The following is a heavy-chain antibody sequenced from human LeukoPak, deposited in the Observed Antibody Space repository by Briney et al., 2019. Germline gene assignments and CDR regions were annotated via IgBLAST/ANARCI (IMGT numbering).Heavy chain of an antibody. D-gene: IGHD6-19*01. CDR2: ISGSGGST. CDR1: GFTFSSYA. J-gene: IGHJ4*02. CDR3: AKAGSGWTWFDY. V-gene: IGHV3-23*01. Sequence: GGSLRLSCAASGFTFSSYAMSWVRQAPGKGLEWVSAISGSGGSTYYADSMKGRFTISRDNSQNTLYLQMNSLRAEDTAVYYCAKAGSGWTWFDYWGQGTLVTVPS.